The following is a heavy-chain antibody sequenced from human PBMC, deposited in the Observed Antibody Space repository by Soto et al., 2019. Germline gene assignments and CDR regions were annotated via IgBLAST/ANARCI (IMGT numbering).Heavy chain of an antibody. CDR1: GGSFSGYY. Sequence: QVQLQQWGAGLLKPSETLSLTCAVYGGSFSGYYWSWIRQPPGKGLEWIGEINHSGSTNYNPSLKSRVTISVDTSKNQFPRKLSSVTAADTAVYYCARVTGRYYYGMDVWGQGTTVTVSS. CDR2: INHSGST. V-gene: IGHV4-34*01. CDR3: ARVTGRYYYGMDV. J-gene: IGHJ6*02.